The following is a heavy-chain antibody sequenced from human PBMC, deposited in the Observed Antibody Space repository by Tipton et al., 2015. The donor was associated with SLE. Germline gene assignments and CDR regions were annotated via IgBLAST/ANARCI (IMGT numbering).Heavy chain of an antibody. V-gene: IGHV1-2*02. D-gene: IGHD6-6*01. CDR3: ARDHAGCSPVEYGSSSRHYYYYYAMDV. J-gene: IGHJ6*02. Sequence: QSGAEVKKPGASVKVSCKASGYTFTGYYMHWVRQAPGQGLERMGWINPNSGGTNYAQKLQGRVTMTTDTSTSTAYMELRSLRSDDTAVYYCARDHAGCSPVEYGSSSRHYYYYYAMDVWGQGSTVIVSS. CDR1: GYTFTGYY. CDR2: INPNSGGT.